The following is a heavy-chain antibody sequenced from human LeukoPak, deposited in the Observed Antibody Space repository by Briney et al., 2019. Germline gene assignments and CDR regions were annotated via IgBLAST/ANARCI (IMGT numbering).Heavy chain of an antibody. D-gene: IGHD6-6*01. V-gene: IGHV4-4*02. Sequence: SETLSLTCAVSGGSISSSNWWSWVRQPPGKGLEWIGEIYHSGSTNYNPSLKSRVTISVDKSKNQFSLKLSSVTAADTAVYYCAREGVAARPGVFDYWGQGTLVTVSS. CDR2: IYHSGST. CDR1: GGSISSSNW. CDR3: AREGVAARPGVFDY. J-gene: IGHJ4*02.